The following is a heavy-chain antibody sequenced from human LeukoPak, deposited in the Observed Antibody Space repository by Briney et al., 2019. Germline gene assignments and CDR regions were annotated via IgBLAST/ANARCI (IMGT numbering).Heavy chain of an antibody. V-gene: IGHV3-48*03. J-gene: IGHJ4*02. CDR2: ISSSGSTI. CDR1: GFTFSSYE. CDR3: ASEIRYCSDSKCYLFDY. Sequence: SGGSLRLSCAASGFTFSSYEMNWVRQAPGKGLEWVSYISSSGSTIYYADSVKGRFTISRDNAKNSLYLQMNSLRAEDTAVYYCASEIRYCSDSKCYLFDYWGQGTLVTVSS. D-gene: IGHD2-15*01.